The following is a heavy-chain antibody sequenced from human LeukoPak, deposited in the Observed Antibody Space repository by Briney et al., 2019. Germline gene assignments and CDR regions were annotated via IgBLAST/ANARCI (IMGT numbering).Heavy chain of an antibody. V-gene: IGHV4-34*01. CDR1: GGSFSGYY. J-gene: IGHJ4*02. CDR3: ARMGSSFPADY. D-gene: IGHD6-6*01. CDR2: INHSGST. Sequence: SETLSLTCAVYGGSFSGYYWSWIRQPPGKGLEWIGEINHSGSTNYNPSLKSRVTISVDTSKNQFSLKLSSVTAADAAVYYCARMGSSFPADYWGQGTLVTVSS.